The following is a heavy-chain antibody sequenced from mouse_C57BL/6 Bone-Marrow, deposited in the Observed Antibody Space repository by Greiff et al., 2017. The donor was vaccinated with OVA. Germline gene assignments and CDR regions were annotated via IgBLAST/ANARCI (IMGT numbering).Heavy chain of an antibody. CDR2: IHPNSGST. CDR1: GYTFTSYW. Sequence: VQLQQPGAELVKPGASVKLSCKASGYTFTSYWMHWVKQRPGQGLEWIGMIHPNSGSTNYNEKFKSKATLTVDKSSSTAYMQLSSLTSEDSAVYYCLYYYGSSPGLDYWGQGTLVTVSA. V-gene: IGHV1-64*01. D-gene: IGHD1-1*01. J-gene: IGHJ3*01. CDR3: LYYYGSSPGLDY.